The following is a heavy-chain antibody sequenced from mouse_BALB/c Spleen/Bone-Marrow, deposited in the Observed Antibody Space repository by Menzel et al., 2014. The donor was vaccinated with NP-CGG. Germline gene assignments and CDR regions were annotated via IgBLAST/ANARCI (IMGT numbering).Heavy chain of an antibody. Sequence: VQLQQSGPDLVKPGASVKMSCKASGYTFTSYVMHWVKQKPGQGLEWIGYINPYNDGSKYNEKFKGKATLNSDKSSSKAYMELSSLTSEYAAVYYCARSDYRYGMVYLGQGTSVTVSS. CDR3: ARSDYRYGMVY. V-gene: IGHV1-14*01. CDR2: INPYNDGS. CDR1: GYTFTSYV. J-gene: IGHJ4*01. D-gene: IGHD2-14*01.